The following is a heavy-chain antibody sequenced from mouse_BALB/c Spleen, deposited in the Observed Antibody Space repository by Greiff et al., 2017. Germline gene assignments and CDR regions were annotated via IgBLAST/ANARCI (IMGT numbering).Heavy chain of an antibody. CDR2: ISSGGSYT. J-gene: IGHJ2*01. D-gene: IGHD1-1*01. Sequence: EVQRVESGGGLVKPGGSLKLSCAASGFTFSSYAMSWVRQTPEKRLEWVATISSGGSYTYYPDSVKGRFTISRDNAKNTLYLQMSSLRSEDTAMYYCARSPFITTVVATNYFDYWGQGTTLTVSS. CDR3: ARSPFITTVVATNYFDY. V-gene: IGHV5-9-3*01. CDR1: GFTFSSYA.